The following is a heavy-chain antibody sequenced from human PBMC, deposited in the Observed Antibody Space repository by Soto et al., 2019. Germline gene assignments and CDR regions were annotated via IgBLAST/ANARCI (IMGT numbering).Heavy chain of an antibody. V-gene: IGHV1-2*02. CDR2: INPNSGGT. Sequence: ASVKVSCKASGFTFSAYYIYWVRQAPGQGLEWIGWINPNSGGTNNAQKFQGRVTMTRDTSTSTVYMELSALISDDTAVYYCARSLLDEFSSSWRSAYYGMDVWGQGTTVTVSS. CDR3: ARSLLDEFSSSWRSAYYGMDV. J-gene: IGHJ6*02. D-gene: IGHD6-13*01. CDR1: GFTFSAYY.